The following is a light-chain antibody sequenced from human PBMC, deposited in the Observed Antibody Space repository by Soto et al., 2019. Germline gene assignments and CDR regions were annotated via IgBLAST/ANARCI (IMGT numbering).Light chain of an antibody. CDR2: SPS. CDR1: QSISTE. J-gene: IGKJ2*01. CDR3: QQGHNWPLT. Sequence: EIVMTQSPATLSVSPGERATLSCRASQSISTELAWYQQKPGQPPRLLIYSPSTRATGVPDRFTGSGSGSEFTLTISGLQSEDFAVYYCQQGHNWPLTFGQGTRLEI. V-gene: IGKV3-15*01.